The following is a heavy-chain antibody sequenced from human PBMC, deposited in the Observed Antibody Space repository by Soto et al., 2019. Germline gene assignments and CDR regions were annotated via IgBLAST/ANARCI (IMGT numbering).Heavy chain of an antibody. Sequence: QVQLVQSGAEVKKPGSSVKVSCKASGGTFSSYAISWVRQAPGQGLEWLGGIIPIFGTANYAQKFRGRVMITEDESTSTVYMELSSLRSEDRAVYYFGRGGARYYYDSNLDYWGQGTLLTVSS. V-gene: IGHV1-69*01. CDR2: IIPIFGTA. CDR1: GGTFSSYA. D-gene: IGHD3-22*01. CDR3: GRGGARYYYDSNLDY. J-gene: IGHJ4*02.